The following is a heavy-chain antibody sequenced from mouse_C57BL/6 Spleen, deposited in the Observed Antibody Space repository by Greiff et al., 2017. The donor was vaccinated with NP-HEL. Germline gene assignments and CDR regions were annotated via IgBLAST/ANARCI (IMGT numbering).Heavy chain of an antibody. CDR1: GFTFSDYG. CDR3: ASYGDYFDY. CDR2: ISSGSSTI. V-gene: IGHV5-17*01. Sequence: VQLKESGGGLVKPGGSLKLSCAASGFTFSDYGMHWVRQAPEKGLEWVAYISSGSSTIYYADTVKGRFTISRDNAKNTLFLQMTSLRSEDTAMYYCASYGDYFDYWGQGTTLTVSS. D-gene: IGHD1-1*02. J-gene: IGHJ2*01.